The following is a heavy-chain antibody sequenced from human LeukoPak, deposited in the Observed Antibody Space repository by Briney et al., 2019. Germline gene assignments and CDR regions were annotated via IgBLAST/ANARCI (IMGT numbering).Heavy chain of an antibody. J-gene: IGHJ3*02. CDR1: GYTFTSYA. CDR3: AGRSGNYYDSSGYYHAFDI. CDR2: INAGNGNT. D-gene: IGHD3-22*01. Sequence: ASVKVSCKASGYTFTSYAMHWVRRAPGQRLEWMGWINAGNGNTKYSQKFQGRVTITRDTSASTAYTELSSLRSEDTAVYYCAGRSGNYYDSSGYYHAFDIWGQGTMVTVSS. V-gene: IGHV1-3*01.